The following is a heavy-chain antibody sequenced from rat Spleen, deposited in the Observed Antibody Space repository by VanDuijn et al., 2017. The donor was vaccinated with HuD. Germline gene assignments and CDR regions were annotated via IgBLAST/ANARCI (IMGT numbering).Heavy chain of an antibody. CDR2: ISTSGSRT. D-gene: IGHD3-7*01. Sequence: EVQLVESGGGLVQPGRSMKLSCAASGFTFSNYGLAWVRQAPKKGLEWVATISTSGSRTYYPDSVKGRFTISRDNAKSSLYLQMNSLKSEDTATYYCARLEVPPNWFAYWGQGTLVTVSS. V-gene: IGHV5-25*01. J-gene: IGHJ3*01. CDR1: GFTFSNYG. CDR3: ARLEVPPNWFAY.